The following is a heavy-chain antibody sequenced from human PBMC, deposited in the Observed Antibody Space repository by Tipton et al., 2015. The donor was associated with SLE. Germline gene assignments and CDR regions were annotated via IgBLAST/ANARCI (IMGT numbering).Heavy chain of an antibody. V-gene: IGHV4-38-2*02. D-gene: IGHD6-13*01. Sequence: TLSLTCTVSGYSISSGYYWGWIRQPPGKGLEWIGSIYHSGSTNYNPSLKSRVTISVDTSKNQFSLKLSSVTAADTAVYYCASRAGAAAASWGQGTLVTVSS. CDR3: ASRAGAAAAS. CDR1: GYSISSGYY. CDR2: IYHSGST. J-gene: IGHJ5*02.